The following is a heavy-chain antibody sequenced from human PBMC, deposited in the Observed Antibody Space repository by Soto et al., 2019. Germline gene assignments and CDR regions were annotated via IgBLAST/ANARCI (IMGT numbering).Heavy chain of an antibody. D-gene: IGHD2-15*01. CDR1: GYTFTGYY. J-gene: IGHJ5*02. V-gene: IGHV1-2*04. CDR3: ARDLGYCSGGSCYSGRINWFDP. Sequence: ASVKVSCKASGYTFTGYYMHWVRQAPGQGLEWMGWINPNSGGTNYAQKFQGWVTMTRDTSISTAYMELSRLRSDDTAVYYCARDLGYCSGGSCYSGRINWFDPWGQGTLVTVSS. CDR2: INPNSGGT.